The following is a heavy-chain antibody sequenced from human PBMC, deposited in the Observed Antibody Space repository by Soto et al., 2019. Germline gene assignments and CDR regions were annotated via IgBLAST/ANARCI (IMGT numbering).Heavy chain of an antibody. CDR2: IKEDGSDK. D-gene: IGHD2-2*01. J-gene: IGHJ4*02. Sequence: GGSLRLSCAASGFTFSTSRMRWFRQAPGKGLEWVATIKEDGSDKYYVDSVKGRFTISRDNAKNSLYLQLNSLRAEDTAVYYCARSTHGAYHYWGQGTLVSGSS. CDR1: GFTFSTSR. V-gene: IGHV3-7*01. CDR3: ARSTHGAYHY.